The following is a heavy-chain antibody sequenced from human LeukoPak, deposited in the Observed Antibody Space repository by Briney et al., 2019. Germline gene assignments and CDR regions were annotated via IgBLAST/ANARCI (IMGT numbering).Heavy chain of an antibody. D-gene: IGHD3-10*01. V-gene: IGHV1-8*01. CDR3: VRAMVRGVQGP. J-gene: IGHJ5*02. Sequence: GASVKVSCKASGYTFTSYDINWVRQATGQGLEWMGWMNPNSGNTGYAQKFQGRVTMTRDTSISTAYMELSSPRFEDTAVYFCVRAMVRGVQGPWGQGTLVTVSS. CDR2: MNPNSGNT. CDR1: GYTFTSYD.